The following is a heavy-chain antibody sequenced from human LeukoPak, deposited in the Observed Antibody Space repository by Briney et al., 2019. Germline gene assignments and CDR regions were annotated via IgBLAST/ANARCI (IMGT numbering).Heavy chain of an antibody. CDR2: IYSTGST. CDR3: ARAQLLCFDY. CDR1: SRSISSGDYY. J-gene: IGHJ4*02. D-gene: IGHD2-2*01. Sequence: SETLSLTCTVSSRSISSGDYYWTWIRQPPGKGLEWIGYIYSTGSTYYNPSLRSRVTMSIDTSKNQFYLNLSSMTAADAAVYYCARAQLLCFDYWGQGTLVTVSS. V-gene: IGHV4-30-4*01.